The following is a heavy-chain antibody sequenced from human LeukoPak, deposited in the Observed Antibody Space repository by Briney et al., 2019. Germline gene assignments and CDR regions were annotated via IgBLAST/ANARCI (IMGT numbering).Heavy chain of an antibody. J-gene: IGHJ1*01. D-gene: IGHD3-10*01. CDR2: IYYSGST. V-gene: IGHV4-59*08. CDR1: GGSISSYY. CDR3: ARQTGYFRY. Sequence: SETLSLTCTVSGGSISSYYWSWIRQPPGKGLEWIGYIYYSGSTNYNPSLKSRVTISVDTSKNQFSLKLNSVTAADTAVYYCARQTGYFRYWGQGTLVAVSS.